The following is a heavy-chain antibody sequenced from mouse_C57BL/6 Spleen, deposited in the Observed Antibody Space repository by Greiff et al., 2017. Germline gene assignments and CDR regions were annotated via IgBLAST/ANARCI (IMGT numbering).Heavy chain of an antibody. Sequence: EVQRVESEGGLVQPGSSMKLSCTASGFTFSDYYMAWVRQVPEKGLEWVANINYDGSSTYYLDSLKSRFIISRDNAKNILYLQMSSLKSEDTATYYCARGDYGFAYWGQGTLVTVSA. V-gene: IGHV5-16*01. J-gene: IGHJ3*01. CDR2: INYDGSST. D-gene: IGHD2-4*01. CDR1: GFTFSDYY. CDR3: ARGDYGFAY.